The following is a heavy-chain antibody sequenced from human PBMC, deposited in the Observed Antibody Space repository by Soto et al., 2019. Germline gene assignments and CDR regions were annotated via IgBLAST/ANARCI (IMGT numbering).Heavy chain of an antibody. V-gene: IGHV1-69*13. CDR1: GGTFSSYA. Sequence: SVKVSCKASGGTFSSYAISWVRQAPGQGLEWMGGIIPIFGTANYAQKFQGRVTITADESTSTAYMELSSLRSEDTAVYYCARDMESIAARGGTHGAFDIWGQGTMVTVSS. CDR3: ARDMESIAARGGTHGAFDI. J-gene: IGHJ3*02. D-gene: IGHD6-6*01. CDR2: IIPIFGTA.